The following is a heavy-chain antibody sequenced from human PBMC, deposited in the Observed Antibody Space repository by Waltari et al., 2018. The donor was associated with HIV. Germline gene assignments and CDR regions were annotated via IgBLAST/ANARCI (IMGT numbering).Heavy chain of an antibody. V-gene: IGHV1-2*04. CDR1: GYTFTGYY. J-gene: IGHJ2*01. CDR3: AREHTPETAGYFDL. CDR2: INPNSGGT. Sequence: QVQLVQSGAEVKKPGASVKVSCKASGYTFTGYYMHWVRPAPGQGLEWMGWINPNSGGTNYAQKFQGWVTMTRDTSISTAYMELSRLRSDDTAVYYCAREHTPETAGYFDLWGRGTLVTVSS.